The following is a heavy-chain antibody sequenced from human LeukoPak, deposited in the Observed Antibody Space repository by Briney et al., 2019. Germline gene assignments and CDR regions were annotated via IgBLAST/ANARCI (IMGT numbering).Heavy chain of an antibody. CDR3: ARDGSSGWHVPSDY. CDR2: ISSSSSYI. Sequence: GGSLRLSCAASGFTFSSYSMNWVRQAPGKGLEWVSSISSSSSYIYYADSVKGRFTISRDNAKNSLYLQMNSLRAEDTAVYYCARDGSSGWHVPSDYWGQGTLVTVSS. D-gene: IGHD6-19*01. V-gene: IGHV3-21*01. CDR1: GFTFSSYS. J-gene: IGHJ4*02.